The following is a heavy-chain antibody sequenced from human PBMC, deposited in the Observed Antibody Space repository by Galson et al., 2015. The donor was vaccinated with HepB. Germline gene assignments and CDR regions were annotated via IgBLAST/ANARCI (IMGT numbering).Heavy chain of an antibody. CDR3: ARGRWNISGSYYDY. J-gene: IGHJ4*02. Sequence: SVTVSCKAFGYTFTSNGLSWLRQAPGQGLQWMGWISGYNGRTNYAQSLQGRVTMTTDTSTNTAYMELRSLISDDTAVYYCARGRWNISGSYYDYWGQGTLVTVSS. CDR2: ISGYNGRT. V-gene: IGHV1-18*01. D-gene: IGHD1-26*01. CDR1: GYTFTSNG.